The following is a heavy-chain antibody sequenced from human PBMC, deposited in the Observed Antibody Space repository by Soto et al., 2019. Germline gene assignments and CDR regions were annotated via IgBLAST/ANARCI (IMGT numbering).Heavy chain of an antibody. CDR1: GFPFSSNA. V-gene: IGHV3-23*01. D-gene: IGHD6-13*01. CDR2: ISGSDGST. J-gene: IGHJ4*02. Sequence: EVQLLESGGGLVQPGGSLRVSCAASGFPFSSNALSWVRLAPGKGLEWVSTISGSDGSTYYADPVKGRFTISRDSSRNTLYLQMNSLRAEDTAVYYCAKEAAAGLYFFDYWGQGTLVTVPS. CDR3: AKEAAAGLYFFDY.